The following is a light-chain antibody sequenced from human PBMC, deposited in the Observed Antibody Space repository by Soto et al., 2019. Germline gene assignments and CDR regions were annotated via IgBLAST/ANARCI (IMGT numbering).Light chain of an antibody. CDR3: QQRRNWPPT. Sequence: DIVLTQSPATLSLSPGERATLSCLASQSVNNFLAWYQQRPGKAPRLLMYEASNRATGVPARFSGSGSGTDFTLTISSLEPEDFAIYYCQQRRNWPPTFGQGTKVEIK. CDR2: EAS. V-gene: IGKV3-11*01. CDR1: QSVNNF. J-gene: IGKJ1*01.